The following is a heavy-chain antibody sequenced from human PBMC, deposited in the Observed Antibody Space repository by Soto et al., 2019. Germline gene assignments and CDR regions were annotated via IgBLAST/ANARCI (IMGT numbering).Heavy chain of an antibody. CDR3: AKDLSDFWSPQEY. CDR2: IRGSDGAT. D-gene: IGHD3-3*01. CDR1: GFTFSTYA. V-gene: IGHV3-23*01. Sequence: EVQLLDSGGGLVQPGTSLRLSCAASGFTFSTYAMTWVRQAPGKGLEWVSSIRGSDGATYYADSVKGRFTISRDNSKNTLYLHMNRLRGEDTAVYYCAKDLSDFWSPQEYWGEGTLVTVSS. J-gene: IGHJ4*02.